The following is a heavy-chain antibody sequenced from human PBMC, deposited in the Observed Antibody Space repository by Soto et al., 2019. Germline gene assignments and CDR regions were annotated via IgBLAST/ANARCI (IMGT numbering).Heavy chain of an antibody. J-gene: IGHJ3*02. CDR3: ATAGTDAFDI. CDR2: ISSSGSTI. V-gene: IGHV3-48*03. Sequence: QPGGSLRLSCAASGFTFSSYEMNWVRQAPGKGLEWVSYISSSGSTIYYADSVKGRFTISRDNAKNSLYLQMNSLRAEDTAVYYCATAGTDAFDIWGQGTMVTVSS. D-gene: IGHD6-13*01. CDR1: GFTFSSYE.